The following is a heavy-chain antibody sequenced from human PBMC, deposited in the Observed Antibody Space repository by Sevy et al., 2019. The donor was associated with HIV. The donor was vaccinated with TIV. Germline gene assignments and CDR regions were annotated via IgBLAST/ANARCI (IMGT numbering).Heavy chain of an antibody. Sequence: GGSLRLSCAASGFSFNSYTMNWVRQAPGKGLQWVSSISSSSTHIYYADSVKGRFTISRDNAKNSLSLQMNSLRGEDTAVYYCAREGSFVVVPDGKVTYNWFDPWGQGTLVTVSS. CDR3: AREGSFVVVPDGKVTYNWFDP. D-gene: IGHD2-2*01. CDR2: ISSSSTHI. J-gene: IGHJ5*02. CDR1: GFSFNSYT. V-gene: IGHV3-21*01.